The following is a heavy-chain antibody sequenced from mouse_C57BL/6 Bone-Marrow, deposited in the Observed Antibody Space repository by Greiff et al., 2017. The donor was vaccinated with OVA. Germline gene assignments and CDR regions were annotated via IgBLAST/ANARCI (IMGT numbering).Heavy chain of an antibody. CDR3: ARPLLPDGDY. J-gene: IGHJ4*01. V-gene: IGHV5-17*01. CDR2: ISSGSSTI. D-gene: IGHD2-10*01. Sequence: EVTLVESGGGLVKPGGSLKLSCAASGFTFSDYGMHWVRQAPEKGLEWVAYISSGSSTIYYADTVKGRFTISRDNAKNTLFLQMTSLRSEDTAMYYCARPLLPDGDYWGQGTSVTVSS. CDR1: GFTFSDYG.